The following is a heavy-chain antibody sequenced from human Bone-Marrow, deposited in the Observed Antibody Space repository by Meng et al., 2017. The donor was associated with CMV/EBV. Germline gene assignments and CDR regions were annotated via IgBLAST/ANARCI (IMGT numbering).Heavy chain of an antibody. CDR1: GFTVSSSY. J-gene: IGHJ4*02. V-gene: IGHV3-53*01. CDR2: IYSAGTT. Sequence: GGSLRLPCAASGFTVSSSYLSWVRQAPGKGLDWVSVIYSAGTTYYADSVKGRFTISRDNSKNTMYLQMISLRAEDTAVYYCARRLYGSGTLDYWGQGTLVTVSS. D-gene: IGHD3-10*01. CDR3: ARRLYGSGTLDY.